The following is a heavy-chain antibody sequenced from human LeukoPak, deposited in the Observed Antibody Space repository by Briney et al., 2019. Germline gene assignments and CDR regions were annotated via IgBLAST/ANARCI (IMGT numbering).Heavy chain of an antibody. Sequence: GESLKISCKGSGYSFTSYWIGWVRQMPGKGLEWIGIIYPGDSDTRYSPSFQGQVTISADKTISTPYLQWSSLKASDIAMYYCATLQLEPETPLDYWGQGTLVTVSS. V-gene: IGHV5-51*01. J-gene: IGHJ4*02. CDR3: ATLQLEPETPLDY. CDR1: GYSFTSYW. D-gene: IGHD1-1*01. CDR2: IYPGDSDT.